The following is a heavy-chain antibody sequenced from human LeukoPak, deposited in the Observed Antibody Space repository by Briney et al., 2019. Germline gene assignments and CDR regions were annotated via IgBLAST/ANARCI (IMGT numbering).Heavy chain of an antibody. Sequence: GRSLRLSCAASGFTFDDYAMHWVRQAPGKGLEWVSGTSWNSGSIGYADSVKGRFTISRDNAKNSLYLQMNSLRAEDTALYYCAKDLSPEVRNWFDPWGQGTLVTVSS. CDR3: AKDLSPEVRNWFDP. CDR2: TSWNSGSI. V-gene: IGHV3-9*01. J-gene: IGHJ5*02. CDR1: GFTFDDYA. D-gene: IGHD3-16*02.